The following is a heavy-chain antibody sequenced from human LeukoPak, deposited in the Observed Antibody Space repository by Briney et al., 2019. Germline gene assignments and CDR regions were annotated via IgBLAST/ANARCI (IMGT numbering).Heavy chain of an antibody. V-gene: IGHV3-7*01. CDR2: IKKDGSEK. Sequence: GGSLRLSCAASGFTFSSYWMSWVRKAPGKGQEWVANIKKDGSEKYYVDSAKGRFTISRDNAKTSLYLQMNSLRAEDTAVYYCARHLSGVTGYTYGRGIDYWGQGTLVTVSS. D-gene: IGHD5-18*01. CDR3: ARHLSGVTGYTYGRGIDY. J-gene: IGHJ4*02. CDR1: GFTFSSYW.